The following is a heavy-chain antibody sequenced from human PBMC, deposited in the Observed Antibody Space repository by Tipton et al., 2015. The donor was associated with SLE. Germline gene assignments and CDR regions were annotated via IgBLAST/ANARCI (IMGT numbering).Heavy chain of an antibody. CDR3: ARSRIGLGYNFDMDV. V-gene: IGHV4-39*07. CDR2: IYYSGST. CDR1: GVSISSASYY. D-gene: IGHD7-27*01. J-gene: IGHJ6*03. Sequence: TLSLTCTVSGVSISSASYYWNWIRQPPGKGLEWIGSIYYSGSTYYNPSLKSRVTMSVDTSKNHFSLRLSSVTAADTAVYYCARSRIGLGYNFDMDVWGKGTTVTVSS.